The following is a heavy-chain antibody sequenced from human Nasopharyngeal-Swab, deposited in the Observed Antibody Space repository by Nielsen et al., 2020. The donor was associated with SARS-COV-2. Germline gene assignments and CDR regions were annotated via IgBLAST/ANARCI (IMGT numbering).Heavy chain of an antibody. J-gene: IGHJ6*03. Sequence: GESLKISCKGSGYSFNSYWISWVRQMPGKGLEWMGRIDPSDSYTNYSPSFQGHVTISADKSISTAYLQWSSLKASDTAMYYCARRAYCSGGSCYSPYYYYMDVWGKGTTVTVSS. CDR3: ARRAYCSGGSCYSPYYYYMDV. CDR2: IDPSDSYT. CDR1: GYSFNSYW. D-gene: IGHD2-15*01. V-gene: IGHV5-10-1*01.